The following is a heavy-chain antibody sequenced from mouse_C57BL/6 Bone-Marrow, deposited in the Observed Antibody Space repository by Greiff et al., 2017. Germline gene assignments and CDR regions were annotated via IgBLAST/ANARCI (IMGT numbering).Heavy chain of an antibody. D-gene: IGHD2-3*01. V-gene: IGHV1-55*01. CDR1: GYTFTSYW. CDR3: ARESNTALFPFAY. CDR2: IYPGSGST. Sequence: QVQLQQPGAELVKPGASVKMSCKASGYTFTSYWITWVKQRPGQGLEWIGDIYPGSGSTNYNQKFKCKATLTVDTSSSTAYMQLSSLTSEDSAVYYCARESNTALFPFAYWGQGTLLTVSA. J-gene: IGHJ3*01.